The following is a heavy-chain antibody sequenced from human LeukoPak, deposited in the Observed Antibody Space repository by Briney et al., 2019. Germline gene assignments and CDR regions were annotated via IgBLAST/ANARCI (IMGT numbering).Heavy chain of an antibody. D-gene: IGHD3-22*01. CDR1: GYTFTTYY. CDR2: INPSGGTT. J-gene: IGHJ4*02. Sequence: APVKVSCKTSGYTFTTYYIHWVRQAPGQGLEWLGIINPSGGTTTYAQKFQGRVTMTRDTSTSTVYMELNTLRSEDTAVYYCARGSNYYYDVTADYPRYWGQGTLVTVSS. V-gene: IGHV1-46*01. CDR3: ARGSNYYYDVTADYPRY.